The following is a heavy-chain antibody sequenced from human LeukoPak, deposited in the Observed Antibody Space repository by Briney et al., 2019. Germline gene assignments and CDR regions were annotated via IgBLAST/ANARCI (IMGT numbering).Heavy chain of an antibody. V-gene: IGHV4-34*01. J-gene: IGHJ4*02. D-gene: IGHD2-15*01. CDR3: ARGRRSSRAATLYY. CDR1: GGSFSGYD. CDR2: INHSGST. Sequence: NPSETLTLTCAVYGGSFSGYDWSWLRQPPGKGLEWIGEINHSGSTNYNPSLKSRVTISVDTSKTQFSLKLSSVTAADTAVYYCARGRRSSRAATLYYWGQRTLVTVSS.